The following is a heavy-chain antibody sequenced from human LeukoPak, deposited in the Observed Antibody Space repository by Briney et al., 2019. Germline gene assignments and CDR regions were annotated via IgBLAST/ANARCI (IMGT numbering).Heavy chain of an antibody. V-gene: IGHV3-30*18. CDR3: AKDNGGFDY. CDR1: GFTFSSYG. CDR2: ISYDGSNK. J-gene: IGHJ4*02. Sequence: PGGSLRLSCAASGFTFSSYGMHWVRQTPGKGPEWVAVISYDGSNKYYADSVKGRFTISRDNSKNTLYLQMNSLRAEDTAVYYCAKDNGGFDYWGQGTLVTVSS. D-gene: IGHD4-23*01.